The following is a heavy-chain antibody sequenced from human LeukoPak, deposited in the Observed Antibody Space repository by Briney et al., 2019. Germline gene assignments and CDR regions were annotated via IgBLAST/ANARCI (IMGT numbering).Heavy chain of an antibody. V-gene: IGHV4-34*01. J-gene: IGHJ6*02. CDR1: GGSFSGYY. D-gene: IGHD6-6*01. CDR3: ARAPRIAAGYYYYGMDV. CDR2: INHSGST. Sequence: SETLSITCAVYGGSFSGYYWSWIRQPPGKGLEWIGEINHSGSTNYNPSLKSRVTISVDTSKNQFSLKLSSVTAADTAVYYCARAPRIAAGYYYYGMDVWGQGTTVTVSS.